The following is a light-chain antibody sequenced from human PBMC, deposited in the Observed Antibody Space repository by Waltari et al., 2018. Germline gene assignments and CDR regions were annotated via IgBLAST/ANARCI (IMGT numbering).Light chain of an antibody. CDR3: QVWDSSSDHRGV. CDR1: NIGSKS. CDR2: YDS. J-gene: IGLJ3*02. V-gene: IGLV3-21*04. Sequence: SYVLTQPPSVSVAPGKTARITCGGNNIGSKSVHWYQQKPGQAPVLVIYYDSDRPSGIPERFSGSNSGTTATLTISRVEAGDEADYYCQVWDSSSDHRGVFGGGTKLTVL.